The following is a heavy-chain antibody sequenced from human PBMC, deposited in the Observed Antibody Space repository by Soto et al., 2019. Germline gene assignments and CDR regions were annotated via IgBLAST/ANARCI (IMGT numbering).Heavy chain of an antibody. V-gene: IGHV5-51*01. CDR1: GYSFTSFW. CDR3: VRRATSSNTVVY. J-gene: IGHJ4*02. Sequence: GESLKISCKASGYSFTSFWIGWVRQMPGKGLDWMGIIYPGDSDTRYSPSFQAQVTISADKSISTAYLQWTSLKASDTAIYYCVRRATSSNTVVYWGQGTLVTVSS. CDR2: IYPGDSDT.